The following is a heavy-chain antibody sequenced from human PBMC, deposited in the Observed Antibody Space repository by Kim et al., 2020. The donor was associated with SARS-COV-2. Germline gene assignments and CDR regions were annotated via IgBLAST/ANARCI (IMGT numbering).Heavy chain of an antibody. CDR2: MYYTGTTN. J-gene: IGHJ4*01. CDR1: GASMSSSTFY. D-gene: IGHD6-19*01. CDR3: VIDRGAGTEGFGF. V-gene: IGHV4-39*07. Sequence: SETLSLTCSVSGASMSSSTFYWGWIRQLPGKGLEWIGSMYYTGTTNYYNSSLKSRLTISLYTSRDQFSLKLISVTAADTALYYCVIDRGAGTEGFGFWG.